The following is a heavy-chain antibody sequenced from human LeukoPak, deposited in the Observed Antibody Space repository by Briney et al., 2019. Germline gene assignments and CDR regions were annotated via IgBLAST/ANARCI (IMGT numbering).Heavy chain of an antibody. J-gene: IGHJ4*02. CDR3: ARQGGGGMATIYY. V-gene: IGHV4-39*01. CDR1: GGSISSSSYY. CDR2: IYYSGST. Sequence: PSETLSLTCTVPGGSISSSSYYWGWIRQPPGKGLEWIGSIYYSGSTYYNPSLKSRVTISVDTSKNQFSLKLSSVTAADTAVYYCARQGGGGMATIYYWGQGTLVTVSS. D-gene: IGHD5-24*01.